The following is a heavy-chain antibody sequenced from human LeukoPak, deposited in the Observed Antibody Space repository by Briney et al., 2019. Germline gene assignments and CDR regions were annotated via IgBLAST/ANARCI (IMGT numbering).Heavy chain of an antibody. V-gene: IGHV1-46*01. CDR2: INPSGGST. D-gene: IGHD3-9*01. CDR3: ARGSRPVYNLLTGKRYFDY. J-gene: IGHJ4*02. CDR1: GYTFTNYY. Sequence: ASVKVSCKASGYTFTNYYMHWVRQAPGQGLEWMGIINPSGGSTNYAQKFQGRVTMTRDMSMSTVYMELSSLRSEDTAVYYCARGSRPVYNLLTGKRYFDYWGQGTLVTVSS.